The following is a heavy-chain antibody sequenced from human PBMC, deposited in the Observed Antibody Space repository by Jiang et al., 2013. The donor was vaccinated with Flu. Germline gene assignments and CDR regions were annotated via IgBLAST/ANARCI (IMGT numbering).Heavy chain of an antibody. D-gene: IGHD2-15*01. J-gene: IGHJ4*02. V-gene: IGHV4-39*01. CDR3: ARRSNYILDGADY. Sequence: GSGLVKPSETLSLTCTVSGGSISSTSYYWGWIRQPPGKGLEWIGSIYYSGSTYYNPSLKSRVTISVDTSKNQFTLKLSSVTAADTAVYYCARRSNYILDGADYWGQGTLVTVSS. CDR2: IYYSGST. CDR1: GGSISSTSYY.